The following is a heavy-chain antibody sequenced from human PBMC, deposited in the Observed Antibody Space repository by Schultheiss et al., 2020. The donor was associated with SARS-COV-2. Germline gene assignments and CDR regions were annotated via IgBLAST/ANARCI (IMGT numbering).Heavy chain of an antibody. J-gene: IGHJ6*02. CDR2: VWSDGSNK. Sequence: GGSLRLSCVASAFTFSIYDMHWVRQAPGKGLEWVAGVWSDGSNKYYADSVKGRFTISRDNSKNTLYLQMNSLRAEDTAVYYCARDQSGSYYGGMDVWGQGTTVTVSS. V-gene: IGHV3-33*01. D-gene: IGHD1-26*01. CDR3: ARDQSGSYYGGMDV. CDR1: AFTFSIYD.